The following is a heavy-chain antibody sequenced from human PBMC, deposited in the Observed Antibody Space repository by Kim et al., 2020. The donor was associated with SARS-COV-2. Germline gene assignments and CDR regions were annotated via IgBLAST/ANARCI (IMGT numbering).Heavy chain of an antibody. CDR2: IYTSGST. CDR3: ARERATTVTTDYFDY. J-gene: IGHJ4*02. D-gene: IGHD4-17*01. CDR1: GGSISSYY. Sequence: SETLSLTCTVSGGSISSYYWSWIRQPAGKGLEWIGRIYTSGSTNYNPSLKSRVTMSVDTSKNQFSLKLSSVTAADTAVYYCARERATTVTTDYFDYWGQGTLVTVSS. V-gene: IGHV4-4*07.